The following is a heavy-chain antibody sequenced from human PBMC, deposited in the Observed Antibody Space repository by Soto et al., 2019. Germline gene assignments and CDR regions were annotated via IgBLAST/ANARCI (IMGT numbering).Heavy chain of an antibody. CDR1: GYTFTSYA. CDR3: AIVTYYYDSSGYSDAFDI. Sequence: ASVKVSCKTSGYTFTSYAMHWVRQAPGQRLEWMGWINAGNGNTKYSQKFQGRVTITRDTSASTAYMELSSLRSEDTAVYYCAIVTYYYDSSGYSDAFDIWGQGTMVTVSS. CDR2: INAGNGNT. J-gene: IGHJ3*02. D-gene: IGHD3-22*01. V-gene: IGHV1-3*01.